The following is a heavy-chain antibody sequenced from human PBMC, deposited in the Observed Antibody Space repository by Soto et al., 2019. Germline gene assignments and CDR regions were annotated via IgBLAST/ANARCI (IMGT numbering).Heavy chain of an antibody. CDR2: ISFNGMDT. Sequence: GGPRSLASTVPRLRSNSYTMPSDRQASGQRLEWVAAISFNGMDTYSADSVKGRVTISRDNSRNTVFLQMTSLRTEDTAVFYCARDIERIRGPHHNSVGPGHWGQGTLVTVSS. CDR1: RLRSNSYT. D-gene: IGHD1-1*01. V-gene: IGHV3-30*01. CDR3: ARDIERIRGPHHNSVGPGH. J-gene: IGHJ4*02.